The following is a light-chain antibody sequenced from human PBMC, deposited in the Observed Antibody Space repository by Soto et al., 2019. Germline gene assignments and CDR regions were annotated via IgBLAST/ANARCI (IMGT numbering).Light chain of an antibody. CDR2: DVS. J-gene: IGLJ1*01. Sequence: QSALTQPRSVSGSPGQSVTISCTGTSSDGGGYNYVSWYQQHPGKAPKLMIYDVSKRPSGVPDRFSGSKSGNTASLTISGLQAEDEADYYCCSYAGSFYVFGTGTKLTV. V-gene: IGLV2-11*01. CDR3: CSYAGSFYV. CDR1: SSDGGGYNY.